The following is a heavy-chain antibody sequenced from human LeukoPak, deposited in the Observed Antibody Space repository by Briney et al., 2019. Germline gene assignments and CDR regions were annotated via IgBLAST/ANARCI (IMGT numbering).Heavy chain of an antibody. CDR3: ARDAWSAYGHNYFQH. CDR1: GGSINNYY. D-gene: IGHD5-24*01. Sequence: PSETLSLTCTVSGGSINNYYWNWIRQAPGKGLEWIGYISYSGSTNYNPSLKSRVSISVDTSKNQFSLRLTSVTATDTAVYYCARDAWSAYGHNYFQHWGQGTLLTVSS. CDR2: ISYSGST. J-gene: IGHJ1*01. V-gene: IGHV4-59*01.